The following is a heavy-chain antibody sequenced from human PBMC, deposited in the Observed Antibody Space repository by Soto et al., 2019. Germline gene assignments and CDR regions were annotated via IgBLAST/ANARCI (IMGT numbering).Heavy chain of an antibody. V-gene: IGHV3-23*01. CDR1: GFTFSSYA. Sequence: PGGSLRLSCAASGFTFSSYAMSWVRQAPGKRLEWVSAISGSGGSTYYADSVKGRFTISRDNSKNTLYLQMNSLRAEDTAVYYCARILTGYSLYYYMDVWGKGTTVTVSS. J-gene: IGHJ6*03. CDR3: ARILTGYSLYYYMDV. D-gene: IGHD3-9*01. CDR2: ISGSGGST.